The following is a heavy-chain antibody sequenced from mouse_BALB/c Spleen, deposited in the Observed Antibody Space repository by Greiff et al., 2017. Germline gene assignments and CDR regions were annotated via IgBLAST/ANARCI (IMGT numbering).Heavy chain of an antibody. CDR3: ARQGLRRPYAMDY. CDR2: IWAGGST. D-gene: IGHD2-2*01. J-gene: IGHJ4*01. Sequence: VQLQQSGPGLVAPSQSLSITCTVSGFSLTSYGVHWVRQPPGKGLEWLGVIWAGGSTNYNSALMSRLSISKDNSKSQVFLKMNSLQTDDTAMYYCARQGLRRPYAMDYCGQGTSVTVSS. V-gene: IGHV2-9*02. CDR1: GFSLTSYG.